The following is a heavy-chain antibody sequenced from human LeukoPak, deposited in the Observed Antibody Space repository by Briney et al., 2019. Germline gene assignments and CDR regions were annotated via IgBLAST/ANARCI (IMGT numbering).Heavy chain of an antibody. CDR2: IRYDGSNE. D-gene: IGHD3-10*01. CDR1: GFQFSGYG. CDR3: VKTYCSITRCSPGFDS. J-gene: IGHJ4*02. V-gene: IGHV3-30*02. Sequence: GGSLRLSCAASGFQFSGYGLHWVRQAPDKGLEWVAFIRYDGSNEYYADSVRGNFTISRDNSMNTLFLQMDSLRADDTAVYYCVKTYCSITRCSPGFDSWGQGTLVTVSS.